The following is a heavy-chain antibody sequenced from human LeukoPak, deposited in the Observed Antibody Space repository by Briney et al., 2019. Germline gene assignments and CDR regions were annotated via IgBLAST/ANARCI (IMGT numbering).Heavy chain of an antibody. J-gene: IGHJ4*02. V-gene: IGHV3-7*01. CDR3: AVESGSYSGFDY. CDR2: IKQDGSEK. CDR1: GFTFSSYW. Sequence: HPWGSLLLSCAASGFTFSSYWMSWVRQAPGKGLEGVANIKQDGSEKYYVDSVKGRFTISRDNAKNSLYLQMNSLRAEDTAVYYCAVESGSYSGFDYWGQGTLVTVSS. D-gene: IGHD1-26*01.